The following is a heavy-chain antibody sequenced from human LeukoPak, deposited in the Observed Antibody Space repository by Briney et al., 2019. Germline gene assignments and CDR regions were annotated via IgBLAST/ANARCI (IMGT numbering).Heavy chain of an antibody. D-gene: IGHD6-13*01. CDR3: ARGAAAGTTDFQH. J-gene: IGHJ1*01. V-gene: IGHV3-74*01. Sequence: PGGSLRLSCAASGFTFSNYWMHWVRQAPGKGLVWVSRINSDGINTSYADSVKGRFTISRDNAKNTLNLQMNSLRAEDTAVYYCARGAAAGTTDFQHWGQGTLVTVSS. CDR2: INSDGINT. CDR1: GFTFSNYW.